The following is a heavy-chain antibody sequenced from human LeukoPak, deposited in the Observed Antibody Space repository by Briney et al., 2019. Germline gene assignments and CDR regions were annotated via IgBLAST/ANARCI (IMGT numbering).Heavy chain of an antibody. CDR2: IWYDGSNK. CDR1: GFTFSSYG. V-gene: IGHV3-33*01. D-gene: IGHD3-3*01. J-gene: IGHJ6*02. CDR3: ARVNVTQMTIFGVVIIPYYYGMDV. Sequence: GGSLRLSCAASGFTFSSYGMNWVRQAPGKGLEWVAVIWYDGSNKYYADSVKGRFTISRDNSKNTLYLQMNSLRAEDTAVYYCARVNVTQMTIFGVVIIPYYYGMDVWGQGTTVTVSS.